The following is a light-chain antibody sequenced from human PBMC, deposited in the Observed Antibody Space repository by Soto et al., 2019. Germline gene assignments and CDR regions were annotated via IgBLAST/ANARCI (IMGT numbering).Light chain of an antibody. CDR3: SSYAGNNNPHV. J-gene: IGLJ1*01. Sequence: QSVLTQPPSASGSPGQSVTISCTGTSSDVGGYNYVSWYQHHPGKAPKLMVSEVSKRPSGVPDRFSGSKSGNTASLTVSGLQAEDEADYYCSSYAGNNNPHVSGTGTKVTVL. CDR2: EVS. V-gene: IGLV2-8*01. CDR1: SSDVGGYNY.